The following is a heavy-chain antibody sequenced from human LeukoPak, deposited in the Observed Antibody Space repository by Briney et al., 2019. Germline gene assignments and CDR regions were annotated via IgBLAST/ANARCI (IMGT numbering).Heavy chain of an antibody. CDR3: AGSSSWYMASSFDY. J-gene: IGHJ4*02. Sequence: SSETLSLTCTVSGGSISSYYWSWIRQPPGKGLEWIGYIYYSGSTNYNPSLRSRVTISVDTSKNQFSLKLSSVTAADTAVYYCAGSSSWYMASSFDYWGQGTLVTVSS. V-gene: IGHV4-59*01. CDR1: GGSISSYY. D-gene: IGHD6-13*01. CDR2: IYYSGST.